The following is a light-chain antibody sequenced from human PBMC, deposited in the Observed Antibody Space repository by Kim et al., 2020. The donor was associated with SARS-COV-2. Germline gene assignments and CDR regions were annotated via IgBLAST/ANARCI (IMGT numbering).Light chain of an antibody. CDR1: SSDVGGYNS. J-gene: IGLJ1*01. CDR2: EVT. Sequence: QSALTQPPSASGSPGQSVTISCTGTSSDVGGYNSVSWYQQHPGKAPKLMIYEVTKRPSGVPDRFSGSKSDNTASLTVSGLQAEDEADYYCSSYAGSDNYVFGTGTKVT. V-gene: IGLV2-8*01. CDR3: SSYAGSDNYV.